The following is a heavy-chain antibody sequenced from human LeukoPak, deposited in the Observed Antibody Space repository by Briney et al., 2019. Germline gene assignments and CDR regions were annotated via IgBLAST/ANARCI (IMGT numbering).Heavy chain of an antibody. CDR1: GFTFDDYG. D-gene: IGHD3-10*02. CDR2: INWNGGST. J-gene: IGHJ6*04. Sequence: GGSLRLSCAASGFTFDDYGMSWVRQAPGKGLEWVSGINWNGGSTGYADSVKGRFTISRGNAKNSLYLQMNSLRAEDTAVYYCAELGITMIGGVWGKGTTVTISS. CDR3: AELGITMIGGV. V-gene: IGHV3-20*04.